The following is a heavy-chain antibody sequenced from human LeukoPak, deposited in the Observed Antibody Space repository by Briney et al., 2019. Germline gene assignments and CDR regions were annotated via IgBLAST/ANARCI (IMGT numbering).Heavy chain of an antibody. V-gene: IGHV1-69*13. CDR3: ARDCSSTSCYADY. CDR2: IIPIFGTA. Sequence: SVKVSCKASGYSFTSNYIHWVRQAPGQGLEWMGGIIPIFGTANYAQKFQGRVTITADESTSTAYMELSSLRSEDTAVYYCARDCSSTSCYADYWGQGTLVTVSS. CDR1: GYSFTSNY. J-gene: IGHJ4*02. D-gene: IGHD2-2*01.